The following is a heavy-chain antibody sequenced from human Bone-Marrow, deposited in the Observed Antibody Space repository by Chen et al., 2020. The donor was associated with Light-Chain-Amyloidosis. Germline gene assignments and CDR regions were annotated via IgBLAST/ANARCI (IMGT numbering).Heavy chain of an antibody. CDR3: AKDKPGVFAN. Sequence: EVQLVESGGGVAQPGGSLRISCVVSGFIFENYAMHWVRQVPGKGLEWLCLISGDGGNTDYADSVKGRFIVSRDKSKNSLYLQMNSLRAEDTAFYYCAKDKPGVFANWGQGTLVTVSS. CDR1: GFIFENYA. V-gene: IGHV3-43*02. CDR2: ISGDGGNT. J-gene: IGHJ4*02. D-gene: IGHD2-8*01.